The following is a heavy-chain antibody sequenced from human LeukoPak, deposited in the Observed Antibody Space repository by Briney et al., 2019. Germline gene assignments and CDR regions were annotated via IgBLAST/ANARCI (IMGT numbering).Heavy chain of an antibody. Sequence: PSVKVSCKASGYTFTSYYMHWVRQAPGQGLEWMGIINPSGGSTSYAQKFQGRVTMTRDMSTSTVYMELSSLRSEDTAVYYCAREPRGIAAANHAFDIWGQGTMVTVSS. D-gene: IGHD6-13*01. J-gene: IGHJ3*02. CDR2: INPSGGST. CDR1: GYTFTSYY. CDR3: AREPRGIAAANHAFDI. V-gene: IGHV1-46*01.